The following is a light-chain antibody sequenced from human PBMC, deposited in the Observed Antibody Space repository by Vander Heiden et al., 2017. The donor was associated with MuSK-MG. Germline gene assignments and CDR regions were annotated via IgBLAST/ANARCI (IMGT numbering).Light chain of an antibody. V-gene: IGKV1-27*01. Sequence: DIQMTQSPSSLSASVGDRVTITCRASQGIYNHLAWYQQKPGKVPKLLIDGASTLKSGVPSRFSGSGFGTEFTLTISSLQPEDVGTYYCQKYDNALLTFGGGTKVQIK. J-gene: IGKJ4*01. CDR1: QGIYNH. CDR2: GAS. CDR3: QKYDNALLT.